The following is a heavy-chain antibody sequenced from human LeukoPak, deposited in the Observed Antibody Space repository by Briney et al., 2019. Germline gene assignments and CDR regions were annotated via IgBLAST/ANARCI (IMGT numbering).Heavy chain of an antibody. V-gene: IGHV1-69*04. Sequence: SVKVSCKASGGTFSSYAISWVRQAPGQGLEWMGRIIPILGIANYAQKFQGRVTITADKSTSTAYMELSSLRSEDTAVYYCARASVRKIEYSSSSLDYWGQGTLVTVSS. D-gene: IGHD6-6*01. J-gene: IGHJ4*02. CDR2: IIPILGIA. CDR1: GGTFSSYA. CDR3: ARASVRKIEYSSSSLDY.